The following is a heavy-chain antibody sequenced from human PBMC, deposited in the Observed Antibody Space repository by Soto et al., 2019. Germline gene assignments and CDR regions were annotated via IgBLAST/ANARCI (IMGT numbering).Heavy chain of an antibody. J-gene: IGHJ4*02. CDR2: INGDGSDT. D-gene: IGHD2-2*01. Sequence: EVQLVESGGVLVQPGGSLRLSCAASGFTFSTYWMHWVRQAPGKGLVWVSRINGDGSDTVYTDFVKGRFTSSRDNAKNTLYLQMNSLGAEDTAVYYCTRSITGFSYADSWGRGTLVTVSS. V-gene: IGHV3-74*01. CDR1: GFTFSTYW. CDR3: TRSITGFSYADS.